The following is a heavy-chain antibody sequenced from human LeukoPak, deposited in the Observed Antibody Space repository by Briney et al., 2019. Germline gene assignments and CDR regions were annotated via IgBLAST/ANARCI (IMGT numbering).Heavy chain of an antibody. V-gene: IGHV3-66*01. J-gene: IGHJ4*02. CDR3: VRHYDFWSGEFDY. CDR1: GFTFSSHA. D-gene: IGHD3-3*01. CDR2: IYSGGST. Sequence: GGSLRLSCAASGFTFSSHAMSWVRQAPGKGLEWVSVIYSGGSTYYADSVKGRFAISRDNSKNTLYLQMNSLRAEDTAVYYCVRHYDFWSGEFDYWGQGTLVTVSS.